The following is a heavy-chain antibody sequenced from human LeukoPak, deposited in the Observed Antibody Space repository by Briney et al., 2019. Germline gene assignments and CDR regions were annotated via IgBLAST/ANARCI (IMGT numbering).Heavy chain of an antibody. Sequence: GGSLRLSCAASGFTLSSFWMHWVRQGPGKGLLWVSRIKGDGSTTSYADSVRGRFTISRDNAKNTLYLQMNSLRAEDTAVYYCVRDVSYYRSGPHFDSWGQGPLVTVSS. J-gene: IGHJ4*02. V-gene: IGHV3-74*01. CDR2: IKGDGSTT. D-gene: IGHD3-10*01. CDR1: GFTLSSFW. CDR3: VRDVSYYRSGPHFDS.